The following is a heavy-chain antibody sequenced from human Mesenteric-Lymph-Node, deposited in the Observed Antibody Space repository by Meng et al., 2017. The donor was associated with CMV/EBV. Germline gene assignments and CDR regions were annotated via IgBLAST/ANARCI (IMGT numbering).Heavy chain of an antibody. D-gene: IGHD2-2*01. Sequence: GESLKISCAASGFTFSSYAMNWVRQAPGKGLEWVSIIYSGGTSTYYADSVKGRFTVSRDNSKNTLYLQMNGLRVEDTAVYYCARSGCDSTSCYYYFDYWGQGTLVTVS. V-gene: IGHV3-23*03. J-gene: IGHJ4*02. CDR3: ARSGCDSTSCYYYFDY. CDR2: IYSGGTST. CDR1: GFTFSSYA.